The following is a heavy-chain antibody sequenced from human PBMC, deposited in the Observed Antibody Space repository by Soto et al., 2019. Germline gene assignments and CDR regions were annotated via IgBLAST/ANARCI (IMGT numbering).Heavy chain of an antibody. CDR3: ARSPGIGNDGSGTRGRNIDY. V-gene: IGHV4-59*06. CDR1: GFTFSSYS. Sequence: VQLVESGGGLVKSGGSLRLSCAASGFTFSSYSMNWVRQAPGKGLEWIGYIYYSGSTYYNPSLKSRVTISVDTSKNQFSLRLNSVTAADTAVYYCARSPGIGNDGSGTRGRNIDYWGQGTLVTVSS. D-gene: IGHD3-22*01. J-gene: IGHJ4*02. CDR2: IYYSGST.